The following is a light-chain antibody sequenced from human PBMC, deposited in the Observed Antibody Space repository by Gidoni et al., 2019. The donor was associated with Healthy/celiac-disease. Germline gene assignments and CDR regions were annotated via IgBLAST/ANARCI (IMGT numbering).Light chain of an antibody. J-gene: IGKJ4*01. Sequence: IQLTQSPSFLSASVVDRVTIPCRASQGISSYLAWYQQKPGKAPKLLIYAASTLQSGVPSRFSGSGSGTEFTLTISSLQPEDFATYYCQQLNSYPFTFXGXTKVXIK. CDR3: QQLNSYPFT. CDR2: AAS. CDR1: QGISSY. V-gene: IGKV1-9*01.